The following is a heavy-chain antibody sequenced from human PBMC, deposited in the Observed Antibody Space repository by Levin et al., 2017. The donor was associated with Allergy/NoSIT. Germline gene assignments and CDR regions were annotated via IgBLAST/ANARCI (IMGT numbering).Heavy chain of an antibody. D-gene: IGHD3-10*01. CDR3: ARDVLWSWSGGDAFDI. CDR1: GFTFSSYS. V-gene: IGHV3-48*02. CDR2: ISRTTSTI. Sequence: PSETLSLTCAASGFTFSSYSMNWVRQAPGKGLEWVSYISRTTSTIYYADSVKGRFTISRDNAKNSLYLQMNSLRDEDTAVYYCARDVLWSWSGGDAFDIWGQGTMVTVSS. J-gene: IGHJ3*02.